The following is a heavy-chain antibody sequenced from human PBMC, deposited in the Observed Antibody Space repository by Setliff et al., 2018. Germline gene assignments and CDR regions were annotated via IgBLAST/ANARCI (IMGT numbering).Heavy chain of an antibody. J-gene: IGHJ3*02. V-gene: IGHV4-61*02. CDR3: ARTMVQTKLRAFDI. CDR2: IHAGGSP. CDR1: GGSITSGSFY. Sequence: PSEALSLTCTVSGGSITSGSFYWSWIRQPAGKKLEWIGRIHAGGSPDYNPSFKSRVTISRDTSTNQFSLKLGSVTAADTAVYYCARTMVQTKLRAFDIWGQGTMVTVSS. D-gene: IGHD3-10*01.